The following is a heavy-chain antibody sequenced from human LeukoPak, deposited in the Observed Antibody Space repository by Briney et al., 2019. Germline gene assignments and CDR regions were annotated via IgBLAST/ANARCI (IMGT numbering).Heavy chain of an antibody. Sequence: GGSLRLSCAASGFTFSRHGMHWVRQAPGKGLEWVAVILHDGSNKYYADSVKGRFTISRDNSKNTLYLQMNSLRAEDTAVYYCARYVCSGGSCYTFFYWGQGALVTVSS. CDR1: GFTFSRHG. D-gene: IGHD2-15*01. V-gene: IGHV3-30*19. CDR2: ILHDGSNK. CDR3: ARYVCSGGSCYTFFY. J-gene: IGHJ4*02.